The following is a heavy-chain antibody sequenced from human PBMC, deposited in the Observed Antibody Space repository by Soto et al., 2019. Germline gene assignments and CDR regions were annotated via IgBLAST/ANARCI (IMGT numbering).Heavy chain of an antibody. V-gene: IGHV4-61*01. CDR3: AVAGSGSYSYAEYFQH. CDR2: IYCSGST. D-gene: IGHD3-10*01. J-gene: IGHJ1*01. Sequence: QVQLQESGPGLVKPSETLSLTCTVSGGSVSSGSYYWSWIRQPPGKGLEWIGYIYCSGSTNYNPSLKSRVTISVDTSKNQFSLKLSSVTAADTAVYYCAVAGSGSYSYAEYFQHWGQGTLVTVSS. CDR1: GGSVSSGSYY.